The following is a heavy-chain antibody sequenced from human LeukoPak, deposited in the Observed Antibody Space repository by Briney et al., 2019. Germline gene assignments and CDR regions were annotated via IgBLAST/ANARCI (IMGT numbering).Heavy chain of an antibody. V-gene: IGHV3-23*01. Sequence: PGGSLRLSCADSGFNFHENAIHWVPQPPGKGLEWVSGITGGSVTIHYADSVKGRFTISRDNSKNMVYLQMNSLRVDDTAVYYCAKLVGASPSDYWGQGTLVTVSS. D-gene: IGHD1-26*01. CDR3: AKLVGASPSDY. J-gene: IGHJ4*02. CDR1: GFNFHENA. CDR2: ITGGSVTI.